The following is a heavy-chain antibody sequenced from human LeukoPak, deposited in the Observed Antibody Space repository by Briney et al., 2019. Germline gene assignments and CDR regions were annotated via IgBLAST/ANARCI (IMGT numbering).Heavy chain of an antibody. Sequence: SEPLSLTCTVSGGSISSYYWSWIRQPPGKGLERIGYIYYSGSTNYNPPLKSRVTISVDTSKNQFSLKLSSVTAADTAVYYCARHRYIAAAGFDYWGQGTLVTVSS. CDR3: ARHRYIAAAGFDY. J-gene: IGHJ4*02. CDR1: GGSISSYY. CDR2: IYYSGST. D-gene: IGHD6-13*01. V-gene: IGHV4-59*08.